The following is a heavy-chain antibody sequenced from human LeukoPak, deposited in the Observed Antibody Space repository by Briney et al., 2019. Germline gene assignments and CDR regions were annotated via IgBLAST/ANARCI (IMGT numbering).Heavy chain of an antibody. V-gene: IGHV3-48*03. D-gene: IGHD2-2*01. CDR1: GFIFKNYE. J-gene: IGHJ4*02. Sequence: GGSLRLSCAASGFIFKNYEMNWVRQAPGGGPEGGSSVSSSATTIYYTDSVKGRFTISRDNAKNSLFLQMNSLRVEDTAVYYCVRVYCSTTSCCGVDSWGQGTLVTVSS. CDR2: VSSSATTI. CDR3: VRVYCSTTSCCGVDS.